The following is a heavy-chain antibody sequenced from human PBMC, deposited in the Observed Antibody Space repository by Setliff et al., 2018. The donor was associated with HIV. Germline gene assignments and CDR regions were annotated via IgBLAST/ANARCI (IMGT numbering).Heavy chain of an antibody. CDR1: GYIFIRYY. CDR3: AKGQDGLRYNWFDP. Sequence: ASVKVSCKTSGYIFIRYYIFWVRQAPGQGLEWMGNINPHTGVTKYAEKFQGRVTMTRDTSINTIYMELNSLRAEDTAVYYCAKGQDGLRYNWFDPWGHGTLVTVSS. CDR2: INPHTGVT. J-gene: IGHJ5*02. V-gene: IGHV1-2*02.